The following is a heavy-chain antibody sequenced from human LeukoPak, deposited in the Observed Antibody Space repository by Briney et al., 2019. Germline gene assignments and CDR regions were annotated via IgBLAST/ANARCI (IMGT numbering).Heavy chain of an antibody. CDR1: GGSISSGGYY. Sequence: SETLSFTCTVSGGSISSGGYYWSWIRQHPGKGLEWIGYIYYSGSTYYNPSLKSRVTISVDTSKNQFSLELSSVTAADTAVYYCARGYDSSLYLDYWGQGTLVTVSS. J-gene: IGHJ4*02. CDR3: ARGYDSSLYLDY. D-gene: IGHD3-22*01. V-gene: IGHV4-31*03. CDR2: IYYSGST.